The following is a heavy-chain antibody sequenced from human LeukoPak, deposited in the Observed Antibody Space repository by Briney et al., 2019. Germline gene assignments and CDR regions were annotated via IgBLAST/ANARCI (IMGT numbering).Heavy chain of an antibody. J-gene: IGHJ6*03. Sequence: ASVKVSCKASGYTFTNYAITWVRQAPGQGLEWMGWMNPSSGNTGYAQKFQGRVTMTRNTSISTAYMELSSLRSEDTAVYYCARGGRYFDWLSNYYYYYMDVWGKGTTVTISS. CDR1: GYTFTNYA. CDR2: MNPSSGNT. D-gene: IGHD3-9*01. CDR3: ARGGRYFDWLSNYYYYYMDV. V-gene: IGHV1-8*02.